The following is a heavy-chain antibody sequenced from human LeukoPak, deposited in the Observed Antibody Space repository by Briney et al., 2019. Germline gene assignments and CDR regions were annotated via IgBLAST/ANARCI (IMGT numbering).Heavy chain of an antibody. CDR3: ARDPYSGAYYEGYYYYYMDV. CDR2: ISWNSGSI. Sequence: GGSLRLSCAASGFTFDDYAMHWVRQAPGKGLEWVTGISWNSGSIGYADSVKGRFTISRDNAKNSLYLQMNSLRAEDTAVYYCARDPYSGAYYEGYYYYYMDVWGKGTTVTVSS. V-gene: IGHV3-9*01. J-gene: IGHJ6*03. CDR1: GFTFDDYA. D-gene: IGHD1-26*01.